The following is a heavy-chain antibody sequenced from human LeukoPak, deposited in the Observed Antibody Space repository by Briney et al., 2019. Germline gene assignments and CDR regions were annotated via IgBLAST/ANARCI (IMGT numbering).Heavy chain of an antibody. Sequence: SETLSLTCTVSGGFTTRGSYYWGWIRHPPGRGLEWIGSIYYSGSTYYKPSLKSRVTISLDTSKIQSSLKLSSVTAADTAVYYCARAYSPPQWSPFDYWGQGTLVTVSS. V-gene: IGHV4-39*07. CDR3: ARAYSPPQWSPFDY. CDR2: IYYSGST. J-gene: IGHJ4*02. D-gene: IGHD6-13*01. CDR1: GGFTTRGSYY.